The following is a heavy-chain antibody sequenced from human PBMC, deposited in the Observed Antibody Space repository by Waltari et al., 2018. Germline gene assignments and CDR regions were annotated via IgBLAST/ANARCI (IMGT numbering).Heavy chain of an antibody. Sequence: QVQLQESGPGLVKPSQTLSLTCTVSGGSISSGSYYWSWIRQPAGQGLGWIGRIYTSGSTNYNPSLKSRVTISVDTSKNQFSLKLSSVTAADTAVYYCAARGPLYGGNSAASRIPQHWYFDLWGRGTLVTVSS. CDR3: AARGPLYGGNSAASRIPQHWYFDL. D-gene: IGHD4-17*01. CDR1: GGSISSGSYY. V-gene: IGHV4-61*02. J-gene: IGHJ2*01. CDR2: IYTSGST.